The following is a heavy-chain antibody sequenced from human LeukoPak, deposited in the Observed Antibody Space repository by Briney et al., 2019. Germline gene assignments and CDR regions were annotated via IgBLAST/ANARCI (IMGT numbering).Heavy chain of an antibody. CDR3: ARGGYCSSAICYSLNAFDI. CDR1: GFTFSSYW. J-gene: IGHJ3*02. CDR2: INSDGSST. D-gene: IGHD2-2*01. Sequence: GGSLRLSCAASGFTFSSYWMHWVRQAPGKGLVWVSRINSDGSSTSYADSVKGRFTISRDNAKNSLSLQMNSLRAEDTAVYYCARGGYCSSAICYSLNAFDIWGQGTVVTISS. V-gene: IGHV3-74*01.